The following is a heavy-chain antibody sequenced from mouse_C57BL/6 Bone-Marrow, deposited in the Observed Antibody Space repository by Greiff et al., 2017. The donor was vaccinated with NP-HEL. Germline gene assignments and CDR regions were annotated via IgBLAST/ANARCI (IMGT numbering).Heavy chain of an antibody. CDR3: AGDYDGYWYFDV. J-gene: IGHJ1*03. Sequence: VKLKESGPGLVKPSQSLFLTCSITGFPITSGYYWFWIRQSPGKPLEWMGYITHSGETFYNPSLQSPISITRETSKNQFFLQLNSVTTEDTAMYYCAGDYDGYWYFDVWGTGTTVTVSS. V-gene: IGHV12-3*01. CDR2: ITHSGET. D-gene: IGHD2-3*01. CDR1: GFPITSGYY.